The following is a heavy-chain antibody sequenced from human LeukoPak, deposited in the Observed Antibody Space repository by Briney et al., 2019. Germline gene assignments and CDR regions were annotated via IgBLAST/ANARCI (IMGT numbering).Heavy chain of an antibody. J-gene: IGHJ4*02. D-gene: IGHD3-10*01. CDR3: ARDFGEFDYFDY. CDR1: GFTFSNYA. V-gene: IGHV3-23*01. CDR2: ISHSGGST. Sequence: PGGSLRLSCAASGFTFSNYAMNWVRQAPGKGLEWVSDISHSGGSTYYADSVKGRFTISRDNAKNAVYLQMNSLRVEDTAVYYCARDFGEFDYFDYWGQGTLVTVSS.